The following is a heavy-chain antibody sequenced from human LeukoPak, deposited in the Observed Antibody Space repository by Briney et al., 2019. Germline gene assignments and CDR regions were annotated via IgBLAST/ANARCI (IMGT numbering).Heavy chain of an antibody. J-gene: IGHJ4*02. D-gene: IGHD3-22*01. CDR3: ARDSYYHDSSGYPDY. V-gene: IGHV1-18*01. CDR2: ISAYNGNT. CDR1: GYTFTSYG. Sequence: GSVKVSCKASGYTFTSYGISWVRQAPGQGLEWMGWISAYNGNTNYAQKLQGRVTMTTDTSPSTAYMELRSLRSDDTAVYYCARDSYYHDSSGYPDYWGQGTLVTVSS.